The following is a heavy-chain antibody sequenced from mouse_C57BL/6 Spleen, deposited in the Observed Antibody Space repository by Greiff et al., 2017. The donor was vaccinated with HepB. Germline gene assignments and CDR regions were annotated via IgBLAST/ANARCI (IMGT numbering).Heavy chain of an antibody. CDR1: GYSITSGYY. Sequence: DVQLQESGPGLVKPSQSLSLTCSVTGYSITSGYYWNWIRQFPGNKLEWMGYISYDGSNNYNPSLKNRISITRDTSKNQFFLKLNSVTTEDTATYYCAREGVYYGSPFAYWGQGTLVTVSA. CDR3: AREGVYYGSPFAY. CDR2: ISYDGSN. J-gene: IGHJ3*01. V-gene: IGHV3-6*01. D-gene: IGHD1-1*01.